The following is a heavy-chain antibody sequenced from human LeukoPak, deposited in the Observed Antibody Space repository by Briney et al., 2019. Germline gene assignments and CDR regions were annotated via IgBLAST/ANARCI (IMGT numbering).Heavy chain of an antibody. J-gene: IGHJ4*02. CDR1: GYTFTGYY. D-gene: IGHD2-15*01. V-gene: IGHV1-2*02. Sequence: ASVKVSCKASGYTFTGYYMHWVRQAPAQGLEWMGWINPNSGGTNYAQKFQGRVTMTRDTSISTVYMELSSLRSEDTAVYYCARDGGGSDYWGQGTLVTVSS. CDR3: ARDGGGSDY. CDR2: INPNSGGT.